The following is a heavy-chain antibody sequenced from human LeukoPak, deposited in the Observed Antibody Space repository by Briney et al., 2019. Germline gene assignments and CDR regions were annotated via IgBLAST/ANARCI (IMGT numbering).Heavy chain of an antibody. J-gene: IGHJ4*02. CDR2: ISSSGGTI. Sequence: GGSLRLSCAASGFTFSTYSMNWVRQAPGKGLEWVSYISSSGGTIYCADSVKGRFTISRDNVKNSLYLQMDSLRAEDTAVYYCATASGSGRGKCLDYWGQGTLVTVSS. CDR1: GFTFSTYS. CDR3: ATASGSGRGKCLDY. V-gene: IGHV3-48*01. D-gene: IGHD4-23*01.